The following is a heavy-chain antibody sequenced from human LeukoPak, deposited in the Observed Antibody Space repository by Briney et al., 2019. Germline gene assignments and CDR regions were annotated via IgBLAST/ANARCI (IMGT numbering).Heavy chain of an antibody. CDR2: ISGSGGST. J-gene: IGHJ5*02. D-gene: IGHD5-12*01. CDR1: GFTFSSYA. CDR3: AKSNSGYTLNWFDP. Sequence: PGGSLRLSCAASGFTFSSYAMSWVRQAPGKGLEWVSAISGSGGSTYYADSVKGRFTISRDNSKNTLYLQMNSLRAEDTAVYYCAKSNSGYTLNWFDPWGQGTLVTVST. V-gene: IGHV3-23*01.